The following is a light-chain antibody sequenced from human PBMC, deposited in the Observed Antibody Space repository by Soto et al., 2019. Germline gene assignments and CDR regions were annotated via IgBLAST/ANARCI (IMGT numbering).Light chain of an antibody. Sequence: EIVMTQSPATLSVSPGERATFSCRASQSVSSKLAWYQQKPGQAPRLVIYDASTRATGFPATFSGSGSGTDFTLTISSLEPEDFVIYYCQQRSNWPLTFGGGTKVDIK. V-gene: IGKV3-11*01. CDR3: QQRSNWPLT. CDR1: QSVSSK. CDR2: DAS. J-gene: IGKJ4*01.